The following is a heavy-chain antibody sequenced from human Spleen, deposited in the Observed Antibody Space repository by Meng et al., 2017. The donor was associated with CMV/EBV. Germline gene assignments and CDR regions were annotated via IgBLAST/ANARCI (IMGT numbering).Heavy chain of an antibody. J-gene: IGHJ5*02. CDR1: GYIFIDYF. CDR2: INPINGST. CDR3: ARPSGSAPNWFDP. Sequence: KVSGYIFIDYFIHWVRRAPGRGLEWMGWINPINGSTHFAQKFQDRVTLTRDTSTSTAYMELSSLTSDDTAVYYCARPSGSAPNWFDPWGQGTLVTVSS. V-gene: IGHV1-2*02. D-gene: IGHD1-26*01.